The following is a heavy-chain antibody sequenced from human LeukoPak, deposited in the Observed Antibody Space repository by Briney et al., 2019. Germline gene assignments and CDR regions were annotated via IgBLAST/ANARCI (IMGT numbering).Heavy chain of an antibody. V-gene: IGHV3-73*01. Sequence: GGSLRLSCAASGFAFSGSAMHWVRQASGKGLEWVGRIRSKANSYATAYAASVKGRFTISRDDSKNTAYLQMNSLKTEDTAVYYCTTIPGIAVAGTWFDYWGQGTLVTVSS. J-gene: IGHJ4*02. D-gene: IGHD6-19*01. CDR3: TTIPGIAVAGTWFDY. CDR1: GFAFSGSA. CDR2: IRSKANSYAT.